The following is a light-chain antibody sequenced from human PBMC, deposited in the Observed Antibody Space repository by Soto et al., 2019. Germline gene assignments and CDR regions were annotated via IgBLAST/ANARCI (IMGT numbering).Light chain of an antibody. Sequence: DILLTQSPATLSLSPGERATLSCRASQSVDSSLAWFQQKPGQAPRLLIYDASNRATGIPARFSGSGSGTDFILTISSLEPEDFAVYYCQQRGSWPQLTFGGGTKVEI. V-gene: IGKV3-11*01. CDR1: QSVDSS. CDR3: QQRGSWPQLT. CDR2: DAS. J-gene: IGKJ4*01.